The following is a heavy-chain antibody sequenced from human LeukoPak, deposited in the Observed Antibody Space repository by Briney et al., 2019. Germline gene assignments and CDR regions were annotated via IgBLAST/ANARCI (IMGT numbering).Heavy chain of an antibody. Sequence: PSETLSLTCTVSGGFISSYYWSWIRQPPGKGLEWIGYIYYSGSTNYNPSLKSRVTISVDTSKNQFSLKLSSVTAADTAVYYCARTPLTPYCGGDCYLNDAFDIWGQGTMVTVSS. CDR1: GGFISSYY. CDR3: ARTPLTPYCGGDCYLNDAFDI. J-gene: IGHJ3*02. CDR2: IYYSGST. V-gene: IGHV4-59*01. D-gene: IGHD2-21*01.